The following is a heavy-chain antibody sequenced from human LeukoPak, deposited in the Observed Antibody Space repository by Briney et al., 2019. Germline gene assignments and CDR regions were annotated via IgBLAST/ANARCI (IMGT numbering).Heavy chain of an antibody. V-gene: IGHV3-21*01. Sequence: GGSLRLSCAASGFTFSSYEMNWVRQAPGKGLEWVSSISSSSSYIYYADSVKGRFTISRDNAKNSLYLQMNSLRAEDTAVYYCARRDCSGGSCYFFDYWGQGTLVTVSS. CDR3: ARRDCSGGSCYFFDY. J-gene: IGHJ4*02. D-gene: IGHD2-15*01. CDR2: ISSSSSYI. CDR1: GFTFSSYE.